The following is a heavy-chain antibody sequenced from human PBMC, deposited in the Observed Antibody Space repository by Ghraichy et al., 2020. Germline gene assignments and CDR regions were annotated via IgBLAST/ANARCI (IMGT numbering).Heavy chain of an antibody. V-gene: IGHV6-1*01. Sequence: SETLSLTCAISGDSVSSNSAAWSWIRQSPSRGLEWLGRTYYRSKWYNDYAVSVKSRITINPDTSKNRFSLQLNSVTPEDTAVYYCARLGPKHLFDYWGQGTLVTVSS. CDR2: TYYRSKWYN. J-gene: IGHJ4*02. CDR1: GDSVSSNSAA. CDR3: ARLGPKHLFDY.